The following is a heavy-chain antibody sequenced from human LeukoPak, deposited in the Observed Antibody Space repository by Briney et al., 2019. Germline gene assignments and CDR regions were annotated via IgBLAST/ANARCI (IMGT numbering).Heavy chain of an antibody. CDR1: GFTFSSYG. CDR2: IYSGGST. Sequence: GGSLRLSCAASGFTFSSYGMHWVRQAPGKGLEWVSVIYSGGSTYYADSVKGRFTISRDNSKNTLYLQMNSLRAEDTAVYYCASSGFGELLFRYYYYMDVWGKGTTVTVSS. J-gene: IGHJ6*03. CDR3: ASSGFGELLFRYYYYMDV. V-gene: IGHV3-NL1*01. D-gene: IGHD3-10*01.